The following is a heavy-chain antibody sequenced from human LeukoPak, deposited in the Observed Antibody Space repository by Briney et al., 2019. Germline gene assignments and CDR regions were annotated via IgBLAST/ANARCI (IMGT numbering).Heavy chain of an antibody. CDR3: ARVASSSSGPSYYFDY. D-gene: IGHD3-22*01. V-gene: IGHV1-46*01. CDR1: GYTFTGYY. CDR2: INPSGGST. Sequence: GASVKVSCKASGYTFTGYYMHWVREAPGQGLEWMGIINPSGGSTSYAQKFQGRVTMTRDMSTSTVYMELSSLRSEDTAVYYCARVASSSSGPSYYFDYWGQGTLVTVSS. J-gene: IGHJ4*02.